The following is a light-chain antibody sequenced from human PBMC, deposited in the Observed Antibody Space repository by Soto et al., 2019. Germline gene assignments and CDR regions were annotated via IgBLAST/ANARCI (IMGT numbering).Light chain of an antibody. V-gene: IGKV3-15*01. CDR2: GAS. CDR3: QQYKNWPQTWT. CDR1: QSVSSN. Sequence: EIVMTQSPATLAVSPGERATLSCRASQSVSSNLAWYQQKPGQAPRLLIYGASTRATGIPARLSGSGSGTEFTLTISSLQSEDFAVYYCQQYKNWPQTWTFGQGTKVDIK. J-gene: IGKJ1*01.